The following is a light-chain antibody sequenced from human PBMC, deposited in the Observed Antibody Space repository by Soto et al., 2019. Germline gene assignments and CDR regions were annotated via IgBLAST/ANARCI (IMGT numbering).Light chain of an antibody. CDR2: DAS. CDR1: KNINTW. Sequence: DIQMTQSPSTLSASVGDRVTITCRASKNINTWVAWYQQKPGKAPKLLIYDASSLESGVPSRVSGSGSGTEFTLTISSLQPEDFATYFCQEYGTSFTWTFGQGTKVDIK. V-gene: IGKV1-5*01. J-gene: IGKJ1*01. CDR3: QEYGTSFTWT.